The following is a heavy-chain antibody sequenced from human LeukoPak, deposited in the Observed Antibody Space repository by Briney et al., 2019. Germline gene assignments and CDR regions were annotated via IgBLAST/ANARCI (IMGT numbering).Heavy chain of an antibody. D-gene: IGHD5-18*01. V-gene: IGHV3-72*01. CDR1: GFTFSSYG. Sequence: GGSLRLSCAASGFTFSSYGMHWVRQSPGKGLEWVGRTRNRATSYTTEYAASVEGRFTISRDDSKSSLYLQMNSLKTEDTAVYYCATLIQATSANYFDYWGQGTLVTVSS. J-gene: IGHJ4*02. CDR3: ATLIQATSANYFDY. CDR2: TRNRATSYTT.